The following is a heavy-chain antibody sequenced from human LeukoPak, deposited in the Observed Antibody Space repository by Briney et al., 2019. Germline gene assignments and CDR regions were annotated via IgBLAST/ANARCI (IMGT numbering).Heavy chain of an antibody. CDR2: IIPIFGTA. D-gene: IGHD3-10*01. CDR1: GGTFSSYA. V-gene: IGHV1-69*13. CDR3: ARPISYYGSGTLQFQH. Sequence: SVKVSCKASGGTFSSYAISWVRQAPGQGLEWMGGIIPIFGTANYAQKFQGRVTITADESTSTAYMELSSLRSEDTAVYYCARPISYYGSGTLQFQHWGQGTLVTVSS. J-gene: IGHJ1*01.